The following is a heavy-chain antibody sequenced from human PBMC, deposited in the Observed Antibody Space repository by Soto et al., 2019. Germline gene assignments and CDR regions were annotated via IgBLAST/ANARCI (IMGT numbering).Heavy chain of an antibody. Sequence: DVQLLESGGGLVQPGGSVRLSCAASGFTFSSYAMSWVRQAPGKGLEWVSAISGNGADTSYVESVRGRFTVYRDNSTNTLYLQMNNLRGEDTALYYCAKDGKMSTKVWSPARYGMAVWDQGTTVTVSS. CDR3: AKDGKMSTKVWSPARYGMAV. D-gene: IGHD3-10*01. J-gene: IGHJ6*02. CDR1: GFTFSSYA. V-gene: IGHV3-23*01. CDR2: ISGNGADT.